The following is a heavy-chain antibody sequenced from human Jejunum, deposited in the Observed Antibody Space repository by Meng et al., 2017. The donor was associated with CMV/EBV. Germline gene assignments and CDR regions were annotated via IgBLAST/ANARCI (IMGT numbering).Heavy chain of an antibody. J-gene: IGHJ5*01. CDR3: VNRAWLES. Sequence: VQLMGAGGGLVQPEGSLRLSGAASGFTFSSQTMSWVRQAPGKGLEWVSNIADSGGSTYYADSVKGRFTISRDNSKNTLYLQMNSLRAEDTAVYYCVNRAWLESWGQGTLVTVSS. CDR2: IADSGGST. CDR1: GFTFSSQT. V-gene: IGHV3-23*01.